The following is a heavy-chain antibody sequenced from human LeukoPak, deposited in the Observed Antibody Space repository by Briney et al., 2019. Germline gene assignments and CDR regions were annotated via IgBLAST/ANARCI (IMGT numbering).Heavy chain of an antibody. Sequence: TSETLSLTCTVSGGSISSSGYYWRWIPQPPGKGLEWIASIYYSGSTYHHPSLKSRVHIFVDTSKNQLSLKLSSLTAADTAVYYCARHEYSGSYYGLSWFDPWGQGTLVTVSS. J-gene: IGHJ5*02. CDR1: GGSISSSGYY. CDR2: IYYSGST. D-gene: IGHD1-26*01. CDR3: ARHEYSGSYYGLSWFDP. V-gene: IGHV4-39*01.